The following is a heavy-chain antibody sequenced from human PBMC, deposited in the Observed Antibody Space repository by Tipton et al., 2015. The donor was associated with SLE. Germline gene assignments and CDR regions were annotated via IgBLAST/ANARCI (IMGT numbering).Heavy chain of an antibody. CDR3: TRAAAGAGEGFDI. V-gene: IGHV3-49*03. CDR2: IRSKAYGGTT. J-gene: IGHJ3*02. D-gene: IGHD3-10*01. Sequence: SLRLSCTASGFTFGDYAMSWFRQAPGKGLEWVGFIRSKAYGGTTEYAASVKGRFTISRDDSKSIAYLQMNSLKTEGTAVYYCTRAAAGAGEGFDIVGQGTMGTGAS. CDR1: GFTFGDYA.